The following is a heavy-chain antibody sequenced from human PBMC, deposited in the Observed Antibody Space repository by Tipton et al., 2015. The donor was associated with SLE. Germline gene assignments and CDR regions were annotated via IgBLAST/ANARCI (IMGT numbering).Heavy chain of an antibody. J-gene: IGHJ4*02. CDR2: ISYDGSNK. V-gene: IGHV3-30*04. Sequence: SLRLSCAASGFTFSNYALHWVRLAPGKGLEWVAVISYDGSNKFYSDSVKGRFTISRDNSKNTLYLQMHSLRAEDAAVYYCATSRLLGIDYLGQETLVTVSS. D-gene: IGHD7-27*01. CDR3: ATSRLLGIDY. CDR1: GFTFSNYA.